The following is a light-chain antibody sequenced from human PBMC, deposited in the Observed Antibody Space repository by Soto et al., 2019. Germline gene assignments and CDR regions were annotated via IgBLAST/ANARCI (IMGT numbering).Light chain of an antibody. CDR3: SSYTNINMRACV. CDR1: SSDVGIYNY. J-gene: IGLJ1*01. Sequence: QSALTQPASVSGSPGQSIAISCTGSSSDVGIYNYVSWYQQHPGKVPKLIIYEVSNRPSGVSNRFSGSKSGNTASLTISGLQAEDEADYYCSSYTNINMRACVFGTGTKLTVL. CDR2: EVS. V-gene: IGLV2-14*01.